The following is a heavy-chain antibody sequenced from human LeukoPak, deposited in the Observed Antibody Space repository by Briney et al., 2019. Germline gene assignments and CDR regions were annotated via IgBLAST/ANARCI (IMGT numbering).Heavy chain of an antibody. CDR3: ARIYEEGFWSGKWTFDM. CDR2: IIHSGST. CDR1: SGSFSGNQ. J-gene: IGHJ3*02. V-gene: IGHV4-34*12. Sequence: PSETVSLTCAVYSGSFSGNQWSWIRQSPGKGLEWIGEIIHSGSTNYNPSLKSRVTISVDTSKNQVSLKVRSVTAADAAVYYCARIYEEGFWSGKWTFDMWRQGTMVTVSS. D-gene: IGHD3-3*01.